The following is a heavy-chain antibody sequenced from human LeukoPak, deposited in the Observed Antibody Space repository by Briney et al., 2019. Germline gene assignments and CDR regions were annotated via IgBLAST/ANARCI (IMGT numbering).Heavy chain of an antibody. D-gene: IGHD2-2*01. CDR2: ITSSLSYI. CDR1: GFTFKSYT. J-gene: IGHJ6*02. Sequence: GGSLRLSCAASGFTFKSYTMNWVRQAPGKGLEWVSSITSSLSYISYADSVKGRFTISRDNAKNSLSLQMNSLRAEDTAIYYCARDFGRTSDWQPRLYYGMDVWGQGTTVTVSS. CDR3: ARDFGRTSDWQPRLYYGMDV. V-gene: IGHV3-21*01.